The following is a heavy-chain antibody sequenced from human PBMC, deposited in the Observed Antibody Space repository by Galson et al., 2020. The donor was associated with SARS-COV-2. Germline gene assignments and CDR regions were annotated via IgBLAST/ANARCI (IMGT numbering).Heavy chain of an antibody. CDR1: GFTFSSYW. CDR2: IKQDGSEK. J-gene: IGHJ4*02. V-gene: IGHV3-7*03. CDR3: ARVGSSSWDCDD. D-gene: IGHD6-13*01. Sequence: GESLKISCAASGFTFSSYWMSWVRQAPGKGLEWVANIKQDGSEKYYVDSVKGRFTISRDNAKNSLYLQMNSLRAEDTAVYYCARVGSSSWDCDDWGQGTLVTVSS.